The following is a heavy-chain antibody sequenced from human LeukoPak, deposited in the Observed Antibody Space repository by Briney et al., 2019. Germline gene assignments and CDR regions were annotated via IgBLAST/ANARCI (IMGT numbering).Heavy chain of an antibody. D-gene: IGHD3-3*01. J-gene: IGHJ5*02. Sequence: ASVKVSCKASGYTFTGYYMHWARQAPGQGLEWMGWINRNSGGTNYAQKFQGGVTMTRDTSISTAYMELSRLRSDDTAVYYCARTGASYITIFGVVIIGPLRFDPWGQGTLVTVSS. V-gene: IGHV1-2*02. CDR1: GYTFTGYY. CDR3: ARTGASYITIFGVVIIGPLRFDP. CDR2: INRNSGGT.